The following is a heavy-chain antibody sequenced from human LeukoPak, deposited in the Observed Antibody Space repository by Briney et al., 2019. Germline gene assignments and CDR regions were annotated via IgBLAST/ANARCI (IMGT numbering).Heavy chain of an antibody. J-gene: IGHJ4*02. CDR1: GFSFSTYK. D-gene: IGHD2-21*01. CDR2: IFTGSGDF. V-gene: IGHV3-21*01. Sequence: GGSLTLSCAASGFSFSTYKMTWVRQAPGKGLEWVSSIFTGSGDFFYSDSVKGRFTISRDDAKDSLYLHMNSLRAEDTAVYYCARGGRSDWIFDYWGQGILVTVSA. CDR3: ARGGRSDWIFDY.